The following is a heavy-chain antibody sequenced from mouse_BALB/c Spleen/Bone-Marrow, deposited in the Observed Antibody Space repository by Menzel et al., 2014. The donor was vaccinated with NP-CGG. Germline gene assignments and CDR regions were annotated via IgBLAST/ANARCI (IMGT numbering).Heavy chain of an antibody. CDR1: GFTLTDYY. Sequence: EVQRVESGGGLVQPGGSLRLSCATSGFTLTDYYMSWVRQPPGKALEWLGFIRNKAKGYTTEYSASVKGRFTISRDNSQSILYLQMNTLRPEDSATYYCARDIEGXXSXWXXDVGGAGTTVTVSS. CDR3: ARDIEGXXSXWXXDV. CDR2: IRNKAKGYTT. J-gene: IGHJ1*01. V-gene: IGHV7-3*02.